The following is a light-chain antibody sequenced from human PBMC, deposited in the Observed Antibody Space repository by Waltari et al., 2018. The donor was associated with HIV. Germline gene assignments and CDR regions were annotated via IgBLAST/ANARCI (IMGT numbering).Light chain of an antibody. CDR3: QKYNKFPLT. J-gene: IGKJ4*01. Sequence: EIVMTHSAATVSVSLGERGTVACRASQWRSSNLAWYQQKPGQAPRPLIYRASSRATAIPVRFSGSGSGKEFNLTISSLQSEDFALYYCQKYNKFPLTSGGGTKVAL. CDR1: QWRSSN. V-gene: IGKV3-15*01. CDR2: RAS.